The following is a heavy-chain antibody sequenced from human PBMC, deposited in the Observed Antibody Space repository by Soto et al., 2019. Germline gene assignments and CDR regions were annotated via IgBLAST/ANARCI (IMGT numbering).Heavy chain of an antibody. V-gene: IGHV3-30*18. J-gene: IGHJ4*02. CDR2: ISYDGSNK. D-gene: IGHD5-18*01. CDR3: EKDRERYSYGYTLDY. CDR1: GFTFGSYG. Sequence: GGSLRLSCAASGFTFGSYGMHWVRQAPGKGLEWVAVISYDGSNKYYADSVKGRFTISRDNSKNTLYLQMNSLRAEDTAVYYCEKDRERYSYGYTLDYWGQGTLVTVSS.